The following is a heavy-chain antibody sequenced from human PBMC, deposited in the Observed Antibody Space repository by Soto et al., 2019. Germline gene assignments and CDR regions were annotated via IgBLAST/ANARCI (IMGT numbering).Heavy chain of an antibody. CDR2: ISGSGGRS. D-gene: IGHD3-16*01. CDR3: AKAYFVWSSEQPYYFDY. V-gene: IGHV3-23*01. J-gene: IGHJ4*02. Sequence: EVQLLDSGGGLVQPGGSLRLSCAASGFTFSNYAMTWVRQGPGKGLEWVSGISGSGGRSYYADSVKGRFTISRDKSKSTLSLQMNSLRAEDTAVYYCAKAYFVWSSEQPYYFDYWGQGTLVTVSS. CDR1: GFTFSNYA.